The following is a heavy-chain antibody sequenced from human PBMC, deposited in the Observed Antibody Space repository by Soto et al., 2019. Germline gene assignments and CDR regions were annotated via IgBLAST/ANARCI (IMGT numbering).Heavy chain of an antibody. V-gene: IGHV3-21*01. J-gene: IGHJ6*02. Sequence: GGSLRLSCEGSGFTFSSYSINWVRQAPGKGLEWVSSISVIGDYTFYADSVKGRFTISRDNAKNSLFLQMDSLRAEDTAVYFCARDSKNRQDGMDVWGQGTTVTVSS. D-gene: IGHD4-4*01. CDR1: GFTFSSYS. CDR3: ARDSKNRQDGMDV. CDR2: ISVIGDYT.